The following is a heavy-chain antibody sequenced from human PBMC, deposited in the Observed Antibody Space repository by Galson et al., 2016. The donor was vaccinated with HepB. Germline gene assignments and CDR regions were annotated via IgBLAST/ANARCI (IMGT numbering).Heavy chain of an antibody. CDR2: ISHDGING. CDR1: GFIFNSHT. J-gene: IGHJ4*02. V-gene: IGHV3-30*18. CDR3: AKDAAVTLPGVYFEY. D-gene: IGHD4-17*01. Sequence: SLRLSCAASGFIFNSHTMHWVRQETPGKGLEWVASISHDGINGKYADSVRGRFTISRDNSKNTVYLRMSSLRAEDTAVYYCAKDAAVTLPGVYFEYWGQGTLVTVSS.